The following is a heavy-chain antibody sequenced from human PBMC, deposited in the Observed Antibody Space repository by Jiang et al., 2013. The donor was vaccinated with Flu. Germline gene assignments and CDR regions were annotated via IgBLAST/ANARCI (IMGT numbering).Heavy chain of an antibody. V-gene: IGHV1-46*01. Sequence: GAEVKKPGASVKVSCKASGYTFTSYYMHWVRQAPGQGLEWMGIINPSGGSTSYAQKFQGRVTMTRDTSTSTVYMELSSLRSEDTAVYYCARETPXYSSSWYRGLGYYYYGMDVWGQGTTVTVSS. J-gene: IGHJ6*02. CDR3: ARETPXYSSSWYRGLGYYYYGMDV. D-gene: IGHD6-13*01. CDR2: INPSGGST. CDR1: GYTFTSYY.